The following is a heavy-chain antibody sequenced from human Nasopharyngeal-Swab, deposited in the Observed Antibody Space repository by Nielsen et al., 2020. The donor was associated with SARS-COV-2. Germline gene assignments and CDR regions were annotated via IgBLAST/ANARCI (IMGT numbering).Heavy chain of an antibody. CDR1: GFTFSDFY. J-gene: IGHJ5*02. V-gene: IGHV3-11*04. D-gene: IGHD4-17*01. CDR3: VRARRFYGDYNTEAVS. CDR2: ISRGCSTT. Sequence: GESLKISCEASGFTFSDFYMSWIRQAPGKGLEWVSYISRGCSTTYYADSVKGRFTLSRDNAKSSLYLQMNSLRDEDTAVYYCVRARRFYGDYNTEAVSWGQGTLVTVSS.